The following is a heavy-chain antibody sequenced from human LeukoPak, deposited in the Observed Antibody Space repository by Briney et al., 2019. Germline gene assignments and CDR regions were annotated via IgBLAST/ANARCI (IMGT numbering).Heavy chain of an antibody. D-gene: IGHD2-15*01. J-gene: IGHJ5*02. CDR2: INPNSGGT. V-gene: IGHV1-2*02. CDR1: GYTFTGYY. CDR3: ARDSDIGWFDP. Sequence: ASVKVSCKASGYTFTGYYMHWVRQAPGQGLEWMGWINPNSGGTNYAQKCQGRVTMTRDTSISTAYMELSRLRSDDTAVYYCARDSDIGWFDPWGQGTLVTVSS.